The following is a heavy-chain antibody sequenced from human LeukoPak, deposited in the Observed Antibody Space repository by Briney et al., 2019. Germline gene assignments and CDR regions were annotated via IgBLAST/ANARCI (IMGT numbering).Heavy chain of an antibody. CDR1: GGSISSSSYY. D-gene: IGHD6-6*01. J-gene: IGHJ6*03. CDR3: ARDHLGQLAPYYYYMDV. CDR2: IYYSGST. Sequence: SETLSLTCTVSGGSISSSSYYWGWIRQPPGKGLEWIGSIYYSGSTYYNPSLKSRVTISVDTSKNQFSLKLSSVTAADTAVYYCARDHLGQLAPYYYYMDVWGKGTTVTVSS. V-gene: IGHV4-39*07.